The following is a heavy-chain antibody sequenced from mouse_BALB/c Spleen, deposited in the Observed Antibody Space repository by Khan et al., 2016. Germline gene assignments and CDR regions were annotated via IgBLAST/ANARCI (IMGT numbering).Heavy chain of an antibody. D-gene: IGHD2-4*01. Sequence: EVQLQESGPGLVKPSQSLSLTCTVTGYSITSDYAWNWIRQFPGNKLEWMGYISCSGSTSYNPSLKSRIPITRDTSKNQFFLQLNSVTTEDTATYYCARYDYDRGYFDYWGQGTTLTVSS. CDR3: ARYDYDRGYFDY. CDR1: GYSITSDYA. V-gene: IGHV3-2*02. CDR2: ISCSGST. J-gene: IGHJ2*01.